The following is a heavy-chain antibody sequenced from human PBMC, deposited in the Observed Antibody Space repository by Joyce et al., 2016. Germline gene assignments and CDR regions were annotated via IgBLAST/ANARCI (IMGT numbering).Heavy chain of an antibody. CDR1: GFILRRYD. J-gene: IGHJ4*02. Sequence: EVQVLESGGGLVQPGGSLRLSCAVSGFILRRYDMSWVRQAPGKGREWVSAISSSGDSTYYTDSVKGRFTVSRDNSKKILYLQMNTLRADDTAVYYCAKASLTGYYIGAYYFDYWGQGTLVTVSS. D-gene: IGHD3-9*01. V-gene: IGHV3-23*01. CDR2: ISSSGDST. CDR3: AKASLTGYYIGAYYFDY.